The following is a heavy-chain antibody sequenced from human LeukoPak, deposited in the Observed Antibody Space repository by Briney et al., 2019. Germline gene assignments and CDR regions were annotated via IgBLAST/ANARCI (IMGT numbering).Heavy chain of an antibody. V-gene: IGHV4-38-2*01. CDR2: IYHSGST. CDR1: GYSVSSGYY. J-gene: IGHJ3*01. CDR3: ARGGVWDAFDV. Sequence: SETLSLTCAVSGYSVSSGYYWGWIRQPPGKGLEWIGSIYHSGSTFYNPSLKSRVTISVDTSKNQFSLKLSSVTDADTAVYHCARGGVWDAFDVWGQGTMVTVSS. D-gene: IGHD6-6*01.